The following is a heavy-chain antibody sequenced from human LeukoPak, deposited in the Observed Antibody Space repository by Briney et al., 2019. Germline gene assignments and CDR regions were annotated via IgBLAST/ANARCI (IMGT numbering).Heavy chain of an antibody. J-gene: IGHJ3*02. D-gene: IGHD1-1*01. V-gene: IGHV3-66*01. CDR1: GFTVSSNY. CDR2: IYSGGST. CDR3: AREAVTGLDAFDI. Sequence: GGSLRLSCAAAGFTVSSNYMTWVRQAPGKGLEWVSVIYSGGSTYYADCVKGRFTISRDNSKNTLYLQMNSLRAEDTAVYYCAREAVTGLDAFDIWGQGTMVTVSS.